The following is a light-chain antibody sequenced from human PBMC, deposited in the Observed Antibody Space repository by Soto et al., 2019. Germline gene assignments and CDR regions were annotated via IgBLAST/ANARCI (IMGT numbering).Light chain of an antibody. CDR2: TND. CDR3: AMLEDRLRGLV. CDR1: FSNIGSNY. J-gene: IGLJ3*02. Sequence: QSVLTQPPSASGTPGQRVTISCSGRFSNIGSNYVYWYQQLPGTAPKLLIFTNDQRTSGVPGRFSGSKSGTSASLAISGLRSEDGADFYCAMLEDRLRGLVFGRGTKVTVL. V-gene: IGLV1-47*02.